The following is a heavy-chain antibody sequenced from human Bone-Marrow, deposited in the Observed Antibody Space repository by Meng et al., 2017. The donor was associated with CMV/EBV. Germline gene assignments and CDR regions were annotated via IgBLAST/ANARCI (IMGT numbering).Heavy chain of an antibody. D-gene: IGHD5-24*01. J-gene: IGHJ6*02. V-gene: IGHV1-69*05. Sequence: SVKVSCKASGGTFSSYAISWVRQAPGQGLEWMGGIIPIFGTANYAQKFQGRVTITTDESTSTAYMELSSLRSEDTAVYYCARHSGLATIRDYCMDVWGQGTTVTVSS. CDR2: IIPIFGTA. CDR1: GGTFSSYA. CDR3: ARHSGLATIRDYCMDV.